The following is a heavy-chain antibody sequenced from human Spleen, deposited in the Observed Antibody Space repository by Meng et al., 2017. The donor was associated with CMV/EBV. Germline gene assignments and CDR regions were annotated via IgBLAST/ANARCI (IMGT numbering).Heavy chain of an antibody. J-gene: IGHJ4*02. V-gene: IGHV3-9*01. CDR2: ISRNSGSI. Sequence: SLKISCAASGFTFDDYAMHWVRQAPGKGLEWVSGISRNSGSIGYADSVKGRFTISRDNAKSSLYLQMNSLRAEDTAVYYCATIRGYCSSTSCPDYFDYWGQGTLGTVSS. CDR3: ATIRGYCSSTSCPDYFDY. CDR1: GFTFDDYA. D-gene: IGHD2-2*01.